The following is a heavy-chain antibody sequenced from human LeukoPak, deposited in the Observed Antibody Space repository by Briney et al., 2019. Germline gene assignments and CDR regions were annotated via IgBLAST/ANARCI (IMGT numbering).Heavy chain of an antibody. D-gene: IGHD3-10*01. J-gene: IGHJ4*02. CDR2: IRSTSDTI. V-gene: IGHV3-48*04. CDR1: GFTFSSYS. CDR3: ARDQRSGSGTYRYDF. Sequence: GGSLRLSCTASGFTFSSYSMNWVRQAPGKGLEWVSYIRSTSDTIYYADSVKGLFTISRDNAKNSLYLQMNSLRVEDTAVYYCARDQRSGSGTYRYDFWGRGTLVTVSS.